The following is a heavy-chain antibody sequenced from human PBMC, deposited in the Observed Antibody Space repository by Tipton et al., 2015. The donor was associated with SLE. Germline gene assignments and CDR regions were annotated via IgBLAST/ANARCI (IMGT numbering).Heavy chain of an antibody. CDR3: ARDLIIAAAGTIFDY. D-gene: IGHD6-13*01. J-gene: IGHJ4*02. CDR2: ISYDGSNK. CDR1: GFTFSSYA. V-gene: IGHV3-30-3*01. Sequence: SLRLSCAASGFTFSSYAMHWVRQAPGKGLEWVAVISYDGSNKYYADSVKGRFTISRDNSKNTLYLQMNSLRAEDTAVYYCARDLIIAAAGTIFDYWGQGTLVTVSS.